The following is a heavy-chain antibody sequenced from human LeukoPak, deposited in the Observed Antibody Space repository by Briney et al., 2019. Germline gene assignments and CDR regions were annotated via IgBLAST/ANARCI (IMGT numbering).Heavy chain of an antibody. V-gene: IGHV1-8*01. J-gene: IGHJ6*02. D-gene: IGHD3-10*01. CDR3: ARGDQYYGPGSSLIYYYYGMDV. CDR1: GYTFTSYD. Sequence: GASVKVSCKASGYTFTSYDINWVRQATGQGLEWMGWMNPNSGNTGYAQKFQGRVTMTRNTSISTAYMELSSLRSEDTAVYYCARGDQYYGPGSSLIYYYYGMDVWGQGTTVTVSS. CDR2: MNPNSGNT.